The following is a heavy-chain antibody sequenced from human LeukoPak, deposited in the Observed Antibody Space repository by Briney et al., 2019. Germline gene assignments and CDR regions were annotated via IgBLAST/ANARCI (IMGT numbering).Heavy chain of an antibody. J-gene: IGHJ6*03. CDR2: IYHSGST. Sequence: SETLSLTCTVSGYSISSGYYWGWIRQPPGKGLEWIGSIYHSGSTYYNPSLKSRVTISVDTSKNQFSLKLSSVTAADTAVYYCARGRGNYPNYYYYMDVWGKGTTVTVSS. CDR1: GYSISSGYY. D-gene: IGHD4-11*01. V-gene: IGHV4-38-2*02. CDR3: ARGRGNYPNYYYYMDV.